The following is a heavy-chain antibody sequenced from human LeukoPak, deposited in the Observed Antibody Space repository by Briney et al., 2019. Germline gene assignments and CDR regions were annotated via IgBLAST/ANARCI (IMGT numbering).Heavy chain of an antibody. CDR1: GGSISSGGYY. J-gene: IGHJ5*02. CDR2: IYYSGST. CDR3: AREDSGSSPGNWFDP. D-gene: IGHD3-10*01. Sequence: PSETLSLTCTVSGGSISSGGYYWSWIRQHPGKGLEWIGYIYYSGSTYYNPSLKSRVTISVDTSKNQFSLKLSSVTAAGTAVYYCAREDSGSSPGNWFDPWGQGTLVTVS. V-gene: IGHV4-31*03.